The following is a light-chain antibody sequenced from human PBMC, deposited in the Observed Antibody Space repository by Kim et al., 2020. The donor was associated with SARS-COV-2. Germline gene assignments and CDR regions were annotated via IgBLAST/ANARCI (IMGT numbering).Light chain of an antibody. V-gene: IGLV4-69*01. Sequence: ASVKLTCTLSSGHSSYAIAWHHQQPEKGPRYLMKLNSDGSHSKGDGIPDRFSGSSSGAERYLPISSLQSEDEADYYCQTWGTGIRVFGGGTKLTVL. J-gene: IGLJ3*02. CDR1: SGHSSYA. CDR2: LNSDGSH. CDR3: QTWGTGIRV.